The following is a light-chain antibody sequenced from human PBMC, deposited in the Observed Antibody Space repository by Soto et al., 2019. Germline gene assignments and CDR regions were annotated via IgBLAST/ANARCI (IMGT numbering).Light chain of an antibody. J-gene: IGKJ5*01. V-gene: IGKV3D-20*02. Sequence: EIVVNQSPCTLSLSPWEVAPLSCRASQSVSSTYLSCYKQKAGQAPRLLIYGVPSRATGVPDRVGGSRCGTEFTLTTNNIEPDDFAVYYCQQRNVGPPITFGQGTRREN. CDR3: QQRNVGPPIT. CDR1: QSVSSTY. CDR2: GVP.